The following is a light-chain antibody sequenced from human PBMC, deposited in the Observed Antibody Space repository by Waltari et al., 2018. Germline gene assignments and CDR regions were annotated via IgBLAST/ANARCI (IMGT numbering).Light chain of an antibody. CDR2: DVS. J-gene: IGLJ3*02. CDR3: SSYTSSSTWV. CDR1: SSDVGGYND. Sequence: QSALTQPASVSGSPGQSITISCTGTSSDVGGYNDVSWYQQHPGKAPKLMSFDVSKRPSGVSYRFSGSKSVNTASLTISGLQAEDEADYYCSSYTSSSTWVFGGGTKLTVL. V-gene: IGLV2-14*03.